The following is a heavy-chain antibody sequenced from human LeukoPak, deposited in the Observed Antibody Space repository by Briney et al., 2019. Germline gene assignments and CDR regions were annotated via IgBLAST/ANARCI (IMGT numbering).Heavy chain of an antibody. V-gene: IGHV4-38-2*02. J-gene: IGHJ1*01. Sequence: SETLSLTCSVSGYSISSAYYWGWIRQPPGKGLEWIGTMYHSGSTNYNPSLKSRVTISVDTSKNQFSLKLSSVTAADTAVYYCARGRRPWGRDGYNYRAEYFQHWGQGTLVTVSS. CDR3: ARGRRPWGRDGYNYRAEYFQH. CDR2: MYHSGST. D-gene: IGHD5-24*01. CDR1: GYSISSAYY.